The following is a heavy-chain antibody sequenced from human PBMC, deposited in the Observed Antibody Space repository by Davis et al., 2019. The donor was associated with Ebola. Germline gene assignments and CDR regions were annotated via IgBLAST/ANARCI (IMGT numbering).Heavy chain of an antibody. CDR2: MNPNSGNT. J-gene: IGHJ5*01. CDR1: GYTFTSYY. Sequence: ASVKVSCKASGYTFTSYYMHWVRQATGQGLEWMGWMNPNSGNTDYAQKFQGRVTMTRDTSISTAYMELSSLRFEDTAVYYCARSRTVTTGEFGFWGQGALVTVSS. V-gene: IGHV1-8*02. CDR3: ARSRTVTTGEFGF. D-gene: IGHD4-17*01.